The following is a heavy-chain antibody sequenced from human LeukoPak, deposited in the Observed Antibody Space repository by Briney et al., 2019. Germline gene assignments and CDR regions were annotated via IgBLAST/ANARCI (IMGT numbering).Heavy chain of an antibody. CDR3: ARDRQQLVPWYYYYMDV. V-gene: IGHV4-4*07. CDR1: GGSLSSYY. J-gene: IGHJ6*03. D-gene: IGHD6-13*01. CDR2: IYTSGST. Sequence: PSETLSLTCTVSGGSLSSYYWSWIRQPAGKGLEWIGRIYTSGSTNYNPSLKSRVTMSVDTSKNQFSLKLSSVTAADTAVYYCARDRQQLVPWYYYYMDVWGKGTTVTVSS.